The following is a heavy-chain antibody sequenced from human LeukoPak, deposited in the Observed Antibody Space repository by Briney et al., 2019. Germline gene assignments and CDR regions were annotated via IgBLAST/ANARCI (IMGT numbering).Heavy chain of an antibody. V-gene: IGHV3-23*01. Sequence: GSLRLSCAASGLTFSSYVMSWARQAPGKGLEWVAAISANGGRTYYTESVKGHFTISRDNSKNTLYLQMNSLRAEDTAVYYCAKGPERRGFCSGGSCYSDCWGQGTLVTVSS. CDR2: ISANGGRT. CDR1: GLTFSSYV. D-gene: IGHD2-15*01. J-gene: IGHJ4*02. CDR3: AKGPERRGFCSGGSCYSDC.